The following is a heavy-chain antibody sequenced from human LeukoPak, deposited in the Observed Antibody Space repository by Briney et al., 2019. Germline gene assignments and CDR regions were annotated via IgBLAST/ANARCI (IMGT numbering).Heavy chain of an antibody. V-gene: IGHV3-7*01. CDR1: GFTFSSYA. CDR2: IKQDGSEK. Sequence: GGSLRLSCAASGFTFSSYAMSWVRQAPGKGLEWVANIKQDGSEKYYVDSVKGRFTISRDNAKNSLYLQMNSLRAEDTAVYHCARPYSGSYLFDYWGQGTLVTVSS. J-gene: IGHJ4*02. D-gene: IGHD1-26*01. CDR3: ARPYSGSYLFDY.